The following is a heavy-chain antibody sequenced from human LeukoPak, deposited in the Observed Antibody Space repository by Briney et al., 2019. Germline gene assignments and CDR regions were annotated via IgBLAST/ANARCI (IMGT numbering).Heavy chain of an antibody. D-gene: IGHD3-3*02. CDR2: IKTNAEGGTL. CDR1: GFTYSNVW. Sequence: GGSLRLSCAASGFTYSNVWMNWVRQAPGKGLEWVGRIKTNAEGGTLDYTAPVKGRFTISRDDSKNTLYLQMDSLEVEDTGMYYCTTGIDDEGGYWGQGTLVTVSS. V-gene: IGHV3-15*07. CDR3: TTGIDDEGGY. J-gene: IGHJ4*02.